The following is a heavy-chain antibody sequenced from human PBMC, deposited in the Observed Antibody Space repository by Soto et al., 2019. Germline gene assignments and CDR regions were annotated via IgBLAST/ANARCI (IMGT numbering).Heavy chain of an antibody. CDR1: GFTFSSYA. CDR2: ISGSGGST. Sequence: GGSLRLSCAASGFTFSSYAMSWVRKAPGKGLECVSAISGSGGSTYYADSVKGRFTISRDNSKNTLYLQMNILRAEDTAVYYCAKGEKYCTNGVCYTGARSGMDVWGQGTTVTVSS. V-gene: IGHV3-23*01. CDR3: AKGEKYCTNGVCYTGARSGMDV. D-gene: IGHD2-8*01. J-gene: IGHJ6*02.